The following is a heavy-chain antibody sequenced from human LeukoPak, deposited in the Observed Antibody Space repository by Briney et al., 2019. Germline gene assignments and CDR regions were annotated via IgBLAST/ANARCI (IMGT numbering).Heavy chain of an antibody. CDR1: GFTFSSYS. V-gene: IGHV3-21*01. CDR3: ARDGGSLRGDAFDI. D-gene: IGHD1-26*01. Sequence: GGSLRLSCAASGFTFSSYSMNWVRQAPGKGLEWVSSISSSSSYKYYADSVKGRFTISRDNAKNSLYLQMNSLRAEDTAVYYCARDGGSLRGDAFDIWGQGTMVTVSS. J-gene: IGHJ3*02. CDR2: ISSSSSYK.